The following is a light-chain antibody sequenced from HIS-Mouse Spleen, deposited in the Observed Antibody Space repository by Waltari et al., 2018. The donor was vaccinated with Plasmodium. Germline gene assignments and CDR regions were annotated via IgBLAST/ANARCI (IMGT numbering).Light chain of an antibody. CDR3: QVWDSSSDHPV. CDR1: NLRRKS. J-gene: IGLJ2*01. Sequence: SYVLTHPPSVSVAPGQPASLPCGGNNLRRKSVPWYQQQPGQAPVLVVYDDSDRPSGIPERFSGSNSGNTATLTISRVEAGDEADYYCQVWDSSSDHPVFGGGTKLTVL. CDR2: DDS. V-gene: IGLV3-21*02.